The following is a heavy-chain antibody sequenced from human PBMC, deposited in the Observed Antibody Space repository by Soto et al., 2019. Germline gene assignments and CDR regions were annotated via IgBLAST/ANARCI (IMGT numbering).Heavy chain of an antibody. J-gene: IGHJ3*02. CDR2: IYPGDSDT. D-gene: IGHD3-9*01. V-gene: IGHV5-51*01. CDR3: ARLMGTDILTGYYASDAFDI. Sequence: PGESLKISCKGSGYSFTSYWIGWVRQMPGKGLEWMGIIYPGDSDTRYSPSFQGQVTISADKSISTAYLQWSSLKASDTAMYYCARLMGTDILTGYYASDAFDIWGQGTMVTVS. CDR1: GYSFTSYW.